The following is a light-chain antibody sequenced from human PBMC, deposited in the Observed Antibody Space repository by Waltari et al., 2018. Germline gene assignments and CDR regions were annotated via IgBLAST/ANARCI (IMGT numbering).Light chain of an antibody. Sequence: SYELTQPSSVSVSPGQTAKTTGSGDILTEKYARWFQQKPGQAPVMLIYRDSEWPSGVPERFSGSSSGPTVTLTISGAQDEDEADYYCYSASDDNLIFGGGTKLTVL. V-gene: IGLV3-27*01. J-gene: IGLJ2*01. CDR3: YSASDDNLI. CDR2: RDS. CDR1: ILTEKY.